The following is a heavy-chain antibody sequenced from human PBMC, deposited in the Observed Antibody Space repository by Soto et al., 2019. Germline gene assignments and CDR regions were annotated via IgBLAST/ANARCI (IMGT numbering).Heavy chain of an antibody. D-gene: IGHD1-1*01. CDR2: IYSGGST. V-gene: IGHV3-53*01. J-gene: IGHJ4*02. CDR1: GFTVSSNY. CDR3: ARGPRAIESRGNWNYFDY. Sequence: GGSLRLSCAASGFTVSSNYMSWVRQAPGKGLEWVSVIYSGGSTYYADSVKGRFTISRDNSKNTLYLQMTSLRAEDTAVYYCARGPRAIESRGNWNYFDYWGQGTLVTVSS.